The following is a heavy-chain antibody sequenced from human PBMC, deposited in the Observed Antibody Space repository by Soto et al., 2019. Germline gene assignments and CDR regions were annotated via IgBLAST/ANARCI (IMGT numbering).Heavy chain of an antibody. CDR2: ISPSSSTI. V-gene: IGHV3-48*01. J-gene: IGHJ4*02. CDR1: GFTFSSYS. Sequence: GGSLRLSCAASGFTFSSYSMNWVRQAPGKGLEWVSYISPSSSTIYYADSVKGRFTISRDNAKNSLYLQMNSLRAEDTAVYYCVREYGVYFDYWGQGTLVTVSS. CDR3: VREYGVYFDY. D-gene: IGHD2-8*01.